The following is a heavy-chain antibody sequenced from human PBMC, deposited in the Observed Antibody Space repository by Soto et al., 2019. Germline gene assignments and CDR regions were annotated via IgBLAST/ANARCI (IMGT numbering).Heavy chain of an antibody. D-gene: IGHD6-19*01. CDR1: GYTFTSYD. J-gene: IGHJ4*02. Sequence: ASVKVSCKASGYTFTSYDINWVRQATGQGLEWMGWMNPNSGNTGYAQKFKGRVTMTRNTSISTAYMELSSLRSEDTAVYYCARGRYSSGWNGDYFDYWGQGTLVTVSS. CDR3: ARGRYSSGWNGDYFDY. V-gene: IGHV1-8*01. CDR2: MNPNSGNT.